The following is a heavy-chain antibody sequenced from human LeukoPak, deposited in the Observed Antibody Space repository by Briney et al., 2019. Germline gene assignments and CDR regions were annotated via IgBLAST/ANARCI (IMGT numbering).Heavy chain of an antibody. CDR2: VSFDGDNK. CDR1: GFTFSSYA. D-gene: IGHD3/OR15-3a*01. CDR3: ARDWTLNY. J-gene: IGHJ4*02. Sequence: PGRSLRLSCAASGFTFSSYAMHWFRQAPGKGLEWVAVVSFDGDNKYYADSVKDRFTISRDNSQNTLYLQLNSLRAEDTAVYYCARDWTLNYWGQGTLVTVSS. V-gene: IGHV3-30-3*01.